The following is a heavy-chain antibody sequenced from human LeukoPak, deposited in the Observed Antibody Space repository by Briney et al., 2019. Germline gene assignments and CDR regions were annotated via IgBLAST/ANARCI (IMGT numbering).Heavy chain of an antibody. D-gene: IGHD6-19*01. CDR1: GFTFSSYW. J-gene: IGHJ5*02. CDR3: ASLPGYSSGWYGWFDP. Sequence: PGGSLRLSCAAPGFTFSSYWMSWVRQAPGKGLEWVANIKQDGSEKYYVDSVKGRFTISRDNAKNSLYLQMNSLRAEDTAVYYCASLPGYSSGWYGWFDPWGQGTLVTVSS. CDR2: IKQDGSEK. V-gene: IGHV3-7*03.